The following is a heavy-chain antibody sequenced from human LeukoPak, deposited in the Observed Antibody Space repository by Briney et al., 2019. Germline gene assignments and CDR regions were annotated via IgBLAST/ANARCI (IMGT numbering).Heavy chain of an antibody. D-gene: IGHD2-15*01. CDR1: GGSFSGYY. CDR2: INHSGST. J-gene: IGHJ6*02. CDR3: ARRMRRYCSGGSCSPMDV. V-gene: IGHV4-34*01. Sequence: SETLSLTCAVYGGSFSGYYWSWIRQPPGKGLEWIGEINHSGSTNYNPSLKSRVTISVDTSKNQFSLKLSSVTAADTAVYYCARRMRRYCSGGSCSPMDVWGQGTTVTVSS.